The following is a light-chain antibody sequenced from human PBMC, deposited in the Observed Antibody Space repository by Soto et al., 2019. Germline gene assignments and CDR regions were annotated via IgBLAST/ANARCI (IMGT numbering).Light chain of an antibody. Sequence: AIRMTQSPSSFSASTGDRVTITCRASQGISSYLDWYQQKPGKAPKLLIYVASALQSGVPSRFSGSGSGTDFTLTISSLEPEDFAIYYCQQRGNWPRTFGQGTKV. V-gene: IGKV1-8*01. CDR3: QQRGNWPRT. J-gene: IGKJ1*01. CDR2: VAS. CDR1: QGISSY.